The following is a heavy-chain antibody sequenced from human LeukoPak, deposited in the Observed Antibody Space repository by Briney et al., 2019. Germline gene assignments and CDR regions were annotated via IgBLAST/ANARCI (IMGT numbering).Heavy chain of an antibody. Sequence: GGSQRLSCAASGFTFSSYWMSWVRQAPGKGLEWVANIKQDGSEKYYVDSVKGRFTISRDNAKNSLYLQMNSLRAEDTAVYYCARGWEMSAGSPFDYWGQGTLVSVSS. CDR3: ARGWEMSAGSPFDY. CDR2: IKQDGSEK. J-gene: IGHJ4*02. V-gene: IGHV3-7*01. CDR1: GFTFSSYW. D-gene: IGHD6-19*01.